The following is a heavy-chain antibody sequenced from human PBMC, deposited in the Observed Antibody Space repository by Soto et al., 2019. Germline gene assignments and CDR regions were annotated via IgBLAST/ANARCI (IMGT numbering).Heavy chain of an antibody. V-gene: IGHV3-48*02. Sequence: PGGSLRLSCAASGFTFGIYSMNWVRQAPGKGLEWISYINGSSSTMYYADSVKGRSIISRDNADNSLYLQMNSLRDADTAVYYCARGDRFRCSGDRCFSDGLFLSWGQGTLVTVSS. CDR1: GFTFGIYS. D-gene: IGHD2-15*01. J-gene: IGHJ5*02. CDR2: INGSSSTM. CDR3: ARGDRFRCSGDRCFSDGLFLS.